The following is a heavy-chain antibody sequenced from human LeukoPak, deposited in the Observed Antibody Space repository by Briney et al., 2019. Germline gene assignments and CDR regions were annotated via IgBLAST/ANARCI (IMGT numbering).Heavy chain of an antibody. D-gene: IGHD3-10*01. CDR1: GGTFSSYA. Sequence: SVKVSCKASGGTFSSYAISWVRQAPGQGLEWMGGIIPIFGTANYAQKFQGRVTITADESTSTAYMELSSLRSEDTAVYYCAREGYYGSGSYYHDAFDIWGQGTMVTVSS. V-gene: IGHV1-69*13. CDR2: IIPIFGTA. CDR3: AREGYYGSGSYYHDAFDI. J-gene: IGHJ3*02.